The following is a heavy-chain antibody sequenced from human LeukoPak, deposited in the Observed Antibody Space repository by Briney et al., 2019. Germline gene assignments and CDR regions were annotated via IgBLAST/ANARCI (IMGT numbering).Heavy chain of an antibody. Sequence: PGGSLRLSCAASGFTFINAWMNWVRQAPGKGLEWVGRIKTKTDGGTTVYAAPVKGRFTISRDDSKSTVYLQMNSLRAEDTAVYYCARRAGSYSHSYDYWGQGTPVTVSS. CDR2: IKTKTDGGTT. D-gene: IGHD2-15*01. J-gene: IGHJ4*02. CDR1: GFTFINAW. CDR3: ARRAGSYSHSYDY. V-gene: IGHV3-15*01.